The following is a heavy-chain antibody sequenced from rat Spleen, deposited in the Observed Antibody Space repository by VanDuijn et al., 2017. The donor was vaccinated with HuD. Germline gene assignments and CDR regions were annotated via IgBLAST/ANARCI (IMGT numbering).Heavy chain of an antibody. CDR2: ITNASGRT. D-gene: IGHD1-12*02. J-gene: IGHJ2*01. CDR3: ATGGFQHYDGTYYYGWFAF. Sequence: EVQLVESGGGLVQPGGSLKLSCVASGFTFNNYWMTWIRQVPGKGLEWVASITNASGRTYYPDSVKGRFTVSRDNAKSTLYLQMDSLRSEDTATYYCATGGFQHYDGTYYYGWFAFWGQGVMVTVSS. CDR1: GFTFNNYW. V-gene: IGHV5-31*01.